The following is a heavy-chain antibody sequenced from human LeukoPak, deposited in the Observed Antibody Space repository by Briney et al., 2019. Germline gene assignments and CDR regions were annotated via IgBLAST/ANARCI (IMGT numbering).Heavy chain of an antibody. CDR2: SIPIFGTA. CDR1: GGTFSSYA. V-gene: IGHV1-69*05. D-gene: IGHD3-16*01. CDR3: AREKFEVVNWFDP. J-gene: IGHJ5*02. Sequence: SVKVSCKASGGTFSSYAISWVRQAPAQGLELVGRSIPIFGTANYAQKFQGRVTITTDESTSTAYMELSSLRSDDTAVYYCAREKFEVVNWFDPWGQGTLVTVSS.